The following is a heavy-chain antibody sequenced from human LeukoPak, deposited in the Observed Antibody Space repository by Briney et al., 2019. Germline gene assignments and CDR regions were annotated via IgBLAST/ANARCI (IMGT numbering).Heavy chain of an antibody. CDR2: IYHSGNT. J-gene: IGHJ4*02. CDR1: GYSISSGYY. Sequence: KTSETLSLTCAVSGYSISSGYYWGWIRQPPGKGLEWIGSIYHSGNTYYNPSLKSRVTISVDTSNNQFSLSLSSATAADTAVYYCARGISSASPGACWGQGILVTVS. CDR3: ARGISSASPGAC. V-gene: IGHV4-38-2*01. D-gene: IGHD1-14*01.